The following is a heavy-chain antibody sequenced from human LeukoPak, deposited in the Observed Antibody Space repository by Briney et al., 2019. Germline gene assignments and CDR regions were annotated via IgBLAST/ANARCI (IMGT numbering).Heavy chain of an antibody. CDR2: IIPIFGTA. V-gene: IGHV1-69*05. Sequence: GASVKVSCKASGGTFSSYAISWVRQAPGQGLEWMGGIIPIFGTANYAQKFQGRVTITTDESTSTAYMELSSLRSEDTAVYYCARDGGDGEDVWGKGTTVTVSS. J-gene: IGHJ6*04. CDR3: ARDGGDGEDV. D-gene: IGHD3-16*01. CDR1: GGTFSSYA.